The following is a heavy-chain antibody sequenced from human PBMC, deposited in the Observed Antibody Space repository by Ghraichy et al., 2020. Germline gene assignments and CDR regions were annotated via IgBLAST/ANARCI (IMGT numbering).Heavy chain of an antibody. CDR1: GFTFSNFP. Sequence: GESLNISCAVSGFTFSNFPMSWVRQAPGKGLEWVSAISGSGVDTFYADSVKGRFTISRDSSKNTVYLQLNSLRAEDTAIYYCAKEVPVSASFDYWGQGTLVIVSS. J-gene: IGHJ4*02. V-gene: IGHV3-23*01. D-gene: IGHD2/OR15-2a*01. CDR2: ISGSGVDT. CDR3: AKEVPVSASFDY.